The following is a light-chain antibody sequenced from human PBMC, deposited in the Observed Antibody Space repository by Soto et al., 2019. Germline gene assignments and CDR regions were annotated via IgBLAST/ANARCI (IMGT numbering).Light chain of an antibody. CDR3: NSYTSTSTYG. V-gene: IGLV2-14*01. J-gene: IGLJ1*01. CDR2: EVN. Sequence: QSALTQPASVSGSPGQSITISCTGTSSDVGTYNYVSWYQQHPGKAPKLIIHEVNNRPSGVSDRFSGSKSGNTASLTISGLQGDDEADYYCNSYTSTSTYGFGTGTKVT. CDR1: SSDVGTYNY.